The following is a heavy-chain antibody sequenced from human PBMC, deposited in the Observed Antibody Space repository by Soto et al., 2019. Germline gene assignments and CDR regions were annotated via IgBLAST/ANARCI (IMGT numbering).Heavy chain of an antibody. Sequence: PSETLSLTCTVSGGSISSYYWSWIRQPPGKGLEWIGYIYYSGSTNYNPSLKSRVTISVDTSKNQFSLKLSSVTAADTAVYYCARDNTFGGVIVSGYFDYWGQGTQVTVSS. J-gene: IGHJ4*02. CDR1: GGSISSYY. D-gene: IGHD3-16*02. V-gene: IGHV4-59*01. CDR3: ARDNTFGGVIVSGYFDY. CDR2: IYYSGST.